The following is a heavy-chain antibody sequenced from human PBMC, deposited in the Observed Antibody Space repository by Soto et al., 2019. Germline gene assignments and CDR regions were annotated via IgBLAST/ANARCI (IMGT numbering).Heavy chain of an antibody. Sequence: SETLSLTCTVSGGFVNSDTHSWSWIRQTPGKRLEWIGFIYSGGSTKNPSLRSRVTMSVDTSKNQFSLKLRSVIVADTAVYYCATPEWPYYYYGMDVWGQGTTVTVSS. CDR3: ATPEWPYYYYGMDV. V-gene: IGHV4-61*01. J-gene: IGHJ6*02. CDR2: IYSGGST. CDR1: GGFVNSDTHS. D-gene: IGHD3-3*01.